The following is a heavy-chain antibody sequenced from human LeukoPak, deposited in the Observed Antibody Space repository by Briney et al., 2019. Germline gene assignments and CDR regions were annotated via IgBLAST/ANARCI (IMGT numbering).Heavy chain of an antibody. D-gene: IGHD5-18*01. Sequence: SETLSLTCTVSGGSISRYHGSWLRQPTGKGREWLGYFYYRGSTNYNPSLKSRVNISVHTSKNQFSLELSSVTAADTAVYYCASVAPHSYGGDAAFDIWGQGTLVTVSS. CDR1: GGSISRYH. CDR3: ASVAPHSYGGDAAFDI. J-gene: IGHJ3*02. CDR2: FYYRGST. V-gene: IGHV4-59*01.